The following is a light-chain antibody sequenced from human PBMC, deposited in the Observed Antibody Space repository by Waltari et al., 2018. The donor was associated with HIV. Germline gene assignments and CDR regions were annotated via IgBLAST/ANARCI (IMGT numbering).Light chain of an antibody. J-gene: IGLJ2*01. CDR1: DSDV. Sequence: QSALTQPRSLSGSPGQSVTISCTGTDSDVSWYRIIPGQAPKLIIYDVTQRPSGVPDRFSGSQSGNTASLTISGLQPEDGADYYCCAYADSYTLLVVFGGGTKLTVL. CDR2: DVT. V-gene: IGLV2-11*01. CDR3: CAYADSYTLLVV.